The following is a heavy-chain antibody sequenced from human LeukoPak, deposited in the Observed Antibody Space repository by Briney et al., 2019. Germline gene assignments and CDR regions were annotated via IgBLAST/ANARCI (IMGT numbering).Heavy chain of an antibody. J-gene: IGHJ5*02. CDR1: GGSISSSSYY. CDR3: AREWAYRPYSSSFLSAFDP. V-gene: IGHV4-39*07. D-gene: IGHD6-6*01. CDR2: IYYSGST. Sequence: SETLSLTCTVSGGSISSSSYYWGWIRQPPGKGLEWIGSIYYSGSTYYNPSLKSRVTISVDTSKNQFSLKLSSVTAADTAVYYCAREWAYRPYSSSFLSAFDPWGQGTLVTVSS.